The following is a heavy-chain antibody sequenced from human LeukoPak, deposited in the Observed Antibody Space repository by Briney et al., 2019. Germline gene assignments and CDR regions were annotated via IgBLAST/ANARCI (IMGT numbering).Heavy chain of an antibody. V-gene: IGHV3-11*01. D-gene: IGHD3-22*01. J-gene: IGHJ3*02. CDR2: VSSSGSTI. CDR3: ARMGTMSDAFDI. CDR1: GFTFSDYY. Sequence: PGGSLRLSCAASGFTFSDYYMSWIRQTPGKGLEWVLYVSSSGSTIYYADSVKGRFTISRDNAKNSLYLQMNSLRAEDTAVYYCARMGTMSDAFDIWGQGTMVTVSS.